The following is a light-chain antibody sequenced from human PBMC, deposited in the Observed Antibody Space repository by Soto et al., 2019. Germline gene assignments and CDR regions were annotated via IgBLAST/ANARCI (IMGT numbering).Light chain of an antibody. Sequence: EIVKTQSPATLSVYQGERATLSCRASQSVSSNLAWYQQKPGQAPRLLIYGASTRATGIPARFSGSGSGTEFTLTISSLQSEDFAVYYCQQYNNWPRTFGQGTKV. J-gene: IGKJ1*01. CDR2: GAS. V-gene: IGKV3-15*01. CDR3: QQYNNWPRT. CDR1: QSVSSN.